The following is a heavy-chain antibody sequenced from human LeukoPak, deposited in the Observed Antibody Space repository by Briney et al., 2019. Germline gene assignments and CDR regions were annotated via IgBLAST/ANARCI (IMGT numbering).Heavy chain of an antibody. D-gene: IGHD3-3*01. CDR1: GYTFTSYV. CDR2: ISPYNGNT. Sequence: ASVKVSYKASGYTFTSYVISWVRQAPGQGLEWMGWISPYNGNTNYAQKLQGRVTMTTDTSTSTAYMELRSLRSDDTAVYYCARGTLHVLRFLEWLPLDYWGQGTLVTVSS. J-gene: IGHJ4*02. CDR3: ARGTLHVLRFLEWLPLDY. V-gene: IGHV1-18*01.